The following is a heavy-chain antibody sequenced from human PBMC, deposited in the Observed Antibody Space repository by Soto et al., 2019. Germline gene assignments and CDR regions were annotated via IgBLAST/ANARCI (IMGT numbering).Heavy chain of an antibody. CDR1: GYSISSGYY. J-gene: IGHJ4*02. V-gene: IGHV4-38-2*01. CDR2: IYHSGST. D-gene: IGHD3-22*01. Sequence: SETLSLTCAVSGYSISSGYYWGWIRQPPGKGLEWIGSIYHSGSTYYNPSLKSRATISVDTSKNQFSLKLSSVTAADTAVYYCSRRGGRYDSSGYYHYRGQGTLLTVSS. CDR3: SRRGGRYDSSGYYHY.